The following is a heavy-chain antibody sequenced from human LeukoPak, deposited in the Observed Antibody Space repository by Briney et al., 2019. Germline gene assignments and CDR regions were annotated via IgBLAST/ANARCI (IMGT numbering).Heavy chain of an antibody. CDR2: ISGSGGST. J-gene: IGHJ4*02. CDR1: GFTFSSYA. V-gene: IGHV3-23*01. D-gene: IGHD2-15*01. CDR3: AKSASLGYCSGGSCYLDY. Sequence: GGSLRLSCAASGFTFSSYAMSWVRQAPGKGLEWVSAISGSGGSTYYADSVKGRFTISRDNSKNTPYLQMNSLRAEDTAVYYCAKSASLGYCSGGSCYLDYWGQGTLVTVSS.